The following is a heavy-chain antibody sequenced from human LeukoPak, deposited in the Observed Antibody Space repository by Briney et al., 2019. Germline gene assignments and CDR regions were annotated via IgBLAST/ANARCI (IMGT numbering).Heavy chain of an antibody. Sequence: SETLSLTCAVYGGSFSGYYWSWIRQPPGKRLEWIGEINHSGSTNYNSSLKSRVTISVDTSKNQFSLKLSSVTAADTAVYYCARGRVKYYYGSGSNNWFDPWGQGTLVTVSS. CDR1: GGSFSGYY. CDR3: ARGRVKYYYGSGSNNWFDP. J-gene: IGHJ5*02. CDR2: INHSGST. V-gene: IGHV4-34*01. D-gene: IGHD3-10*01.